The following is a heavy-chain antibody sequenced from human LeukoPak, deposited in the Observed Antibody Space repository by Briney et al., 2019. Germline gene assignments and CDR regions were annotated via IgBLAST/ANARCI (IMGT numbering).Heavy chain of an antibody. CDR1: GFTFSSYA. J-gene: IGHJ6*02. CDR2: IYYSGTT. Sequence: GSLRLSCAASGFTFSSYAMSWVRQAPGKGLEWIGNIYYSGTTYYNPSLKSRVTISVDTSKNQFSLKLSSVTAADTAVYYCARQVGSGYYGMDVWGQGTTVTVSS. V-gene: IGHV4-39*01. D-gene: IGHD1-26*01. CDR3: ARQVGSGYYGMDV.